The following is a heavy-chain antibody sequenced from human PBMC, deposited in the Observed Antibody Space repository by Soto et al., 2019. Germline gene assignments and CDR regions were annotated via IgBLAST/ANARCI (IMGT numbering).Heavy chain of an antibody. V-gene: IGHV1-18*01. CDR3: ARHGDGIGATTPYGMDV. CDR2: ISAYNGNT. D-gene: IGHD6-13*01. CDR1: GYTFTSYG. Sequence: ASVKVSCKASGYTFTSYGISWVRQAPGQGLEWMGWISAYNGNTNYAQKLQGRVTMTTDTSTSTAYMELRSLRSDDTAMYYCARHGDGIGATTPYGMDVWGQGTTVTVSS. J-gene: IGHJ6*02.